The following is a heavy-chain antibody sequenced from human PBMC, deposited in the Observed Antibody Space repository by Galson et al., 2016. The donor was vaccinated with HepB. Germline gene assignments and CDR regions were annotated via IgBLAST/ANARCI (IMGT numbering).Heavy chain of an antibody. D-gene: IGHD1-26*01. CDR2: IYYSGST. CDR3: ARVAYGGLTGYYGMDV. V-gene: IGHV4-30-4*01. Sequence: YIYYSGSTYYNPSLTSRIIISVDTSKNQFSMKLTSVTAADTAVYYCARVAYGGLTGYYGMDVWAKGPRSPSPQ. J-gene: IGHJ6*04.